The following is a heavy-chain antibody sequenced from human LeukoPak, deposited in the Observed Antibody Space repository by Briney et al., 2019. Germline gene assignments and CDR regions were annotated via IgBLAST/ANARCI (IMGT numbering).Heavy chain of an antibody. V-gene: IGHV4-59*01. CDR2: IYHSGST. D-gene: IGHD4-17*01. CDR3: ATHRSNDYGDPDDAFDI. CDR1: GGSISSYY. Sequence: SETLSPTCTASGGSISSYYWSWIRQPPGKGLEWIGYIYHSGSTNYNPSLKSRVTISVDTSKNQFSLKLSSVTAADTAVYYCATHRSNDYGDPDDAFDIWGQGTMVTVSS. J-gene: IGHJ3*02.